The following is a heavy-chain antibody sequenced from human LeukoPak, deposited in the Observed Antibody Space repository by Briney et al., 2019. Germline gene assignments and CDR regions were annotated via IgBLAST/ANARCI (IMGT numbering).Heavy chain of an antibody. CDR3: ARDSIGELLYA. J-gene: IGHJ5*02. V-gene: IGHV3-30*03. CDR2: ISYDGSNK. Sequence: GGSLRLSCAASGFTFSSYGMHWVRQAPGKGLEWVAVISYDGSNKYYADSVKGRFTISRDNSKNTLYLQMNSLRAEDTAVYYCARDSIGELLYAWGQGTLVTVSS. D-gene: IGHD3-10*01. CDR1: GFTFSSYG.